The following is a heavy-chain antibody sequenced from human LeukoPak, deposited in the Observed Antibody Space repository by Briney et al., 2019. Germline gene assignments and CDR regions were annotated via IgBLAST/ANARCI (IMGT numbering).Heavy chain of an antibody. Sequence: GGSLRLSCAASGFTFSSYAMSWVRQAPGKGLEWVSAISGSGGSTYYADSVKGRFTISRDNSKNTLYLQMNSLRAEDTAVYYCARVLVGDTRKSYYYYYMDVWGKGTTVTVSS. CDR1: GFTFSSYA. CDR2: ISGSGGST. J-gene: IGHJ6*03. CDR3: ARVLVGDTRKSYYYYYMDV. D-gene: IGHD1-26*01. V-gene: IGHV3-23*01.